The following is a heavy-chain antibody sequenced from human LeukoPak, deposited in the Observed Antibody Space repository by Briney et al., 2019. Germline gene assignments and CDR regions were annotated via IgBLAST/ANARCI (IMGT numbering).Heavy chain of an antibody. CDR3: ASSVVVVTGLDY. D-gene: IGHD2-15*01. J-gene: IGHJ4*02. V-gene: IGHV3-48*01. Sequence: GGSLRLSCAASGFTFSSYSMNWVRQAPGKGLEWVSYISSSSTIYYADSVKGRFTISRDNAKNSLYLQMNSLRAEDTAVYYCASSVVVVTGLDYWGQGTLVTVSS. CDR2: ISSSSTI. CDR1: GFTFSSYS.